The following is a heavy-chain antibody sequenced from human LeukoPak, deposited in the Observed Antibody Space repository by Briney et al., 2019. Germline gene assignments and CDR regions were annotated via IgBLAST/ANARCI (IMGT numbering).Heavy chain of an antibody. CDR3: AKHNNSWYDPPFDY. V-gene: IGHV3-23*01. D-gene: IGHD6-13*01. J-gene: IGHJ4*02. Sequence: GGSLRLSCAASGFTFSSYAMSWVRQAPGKGLEWVSATSGSGGSTYYADSVKGRFIISRDNSKNMLSLQMSSLRAEDTAVYYCAKHNNSWYDPPFDYWGQGTLVTVSS. CDR2: TSGSGGST. CDR1: GFTFSSYA.